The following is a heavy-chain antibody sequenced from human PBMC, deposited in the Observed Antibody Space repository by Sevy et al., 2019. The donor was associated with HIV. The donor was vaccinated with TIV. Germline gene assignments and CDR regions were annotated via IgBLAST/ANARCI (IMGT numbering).Heavy chain of an antibody. J-gene: IGHJ4*02. D-gene: IGHD3-3*01. CDR2: IKSDTYSGTT. CDR1: GFTFTNAW. V-gene: IGHV3-15*07. Sequence: GGSLRLSCAASGFTFTNAWMNWVRQVPGKGLEWVGRIKSDTYSGTTDYPAPVKGRFTLSRDDSDNTLYLQMNSLKTEETAVYYCATDIDLQWELLGARFFDSWGQGTLVTVSS. CDR3: ATDIDLQWELLGARFFDS.